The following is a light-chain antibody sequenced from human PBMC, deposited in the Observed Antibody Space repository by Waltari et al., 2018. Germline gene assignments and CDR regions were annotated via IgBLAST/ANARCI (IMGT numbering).Light chain of an antibody. CDR3: QQSYSSPLT. V-gene: IGKV1-39*01. CDR1: QTVSTC. CDR2: GAS. J-gene: IGKJ4*01. Sequence: DIQMTQSPPSLSASVGDRFTTTCRASQTVSTCLNWYQQKPGKAPALLIYGASILQSGVPSRFSGSGSGTDFTLTISSLQPEDFATYFCQQSYSSPLTFGAGTKVEI.